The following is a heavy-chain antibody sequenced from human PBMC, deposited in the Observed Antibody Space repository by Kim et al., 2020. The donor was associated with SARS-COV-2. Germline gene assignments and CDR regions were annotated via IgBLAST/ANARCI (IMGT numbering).Heavy chain of an antibody. V-gene: IGHV6-1*01. Sequence: VSVKSRITINPDTSKNQFSLQLNSVTPEDTAVYYCAREAYSSSSGDGFDYWGQGTLVTVSS. CDR3: AREAYSSSSGDGFDY. J-gene: IGHJ4*02. D-gene: IGHD6-6*01.